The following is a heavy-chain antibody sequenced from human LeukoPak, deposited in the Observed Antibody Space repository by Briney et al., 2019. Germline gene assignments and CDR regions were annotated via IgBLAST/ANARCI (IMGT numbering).Heavy chain of an antibody. CDR2: IYNSENT. CDR1: GGFISSYY. J-gene: IGHJ5*02. V-gene: IGHV4-59*01. D-gene: IGHD2-2*01. CDR3: ARDTSLGMPQWFDP. Sequence: SETLSLTCTVSGGFISSYYWSWIRQPPGKGLEWIAYIYNSENTKYNPSLKSRVTISVDTSKYQFSLKLRSVTAADTAVYYCARDTSLGMPQWFDPWGQGALVTVSS.